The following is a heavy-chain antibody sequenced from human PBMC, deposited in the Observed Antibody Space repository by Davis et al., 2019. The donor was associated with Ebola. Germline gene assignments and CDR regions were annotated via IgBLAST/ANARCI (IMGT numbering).Heavy chain of an antibody. CDR3: ARDRPLDFFFGDYYGMDV. Sequence: GGSLRLSCAASGFTFSTYSMSWVRQAPGKGLEWVSSISSDSDYIYYADSAKGRFTISRDNAKNSLYLQMTSLRAEETAVYYCARDRPLDFFFGDYYGMDVWGQGTTVTVSS. J-gene: IGHJ6*02. CDR1: GFTFSTYS. D-gene: IGHD3-16*01. CDR2: ISSDSDYI. V-gene: IGHV3-21*01.